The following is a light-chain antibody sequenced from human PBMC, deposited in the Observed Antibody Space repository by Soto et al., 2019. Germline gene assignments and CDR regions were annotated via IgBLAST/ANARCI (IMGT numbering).Light chain of an antibody. CDR2: KNN. J-gene: IGLJ2*01. Sequence: QSVLTQPPSASGTPGQRVTISCSGSSSNIGSNYVYWYQQLPGTAPKLLIYKNNQRPSGVPDRFSGSKSGTSASLATSGLRSEDEGDYYCAAWDDSLSGVAFGGGTKLTVL. CDR3: AAWDDSLSGVA. CDR1: SSNIGSNY. V-gene: IGLV1-47*01.